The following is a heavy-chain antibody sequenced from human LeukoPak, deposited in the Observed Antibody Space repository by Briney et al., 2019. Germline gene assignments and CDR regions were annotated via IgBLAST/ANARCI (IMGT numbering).Heavy chain of an antibody. Sequence: GASVKVSCKASGYTFTSYDINWVRQATGQGLEWMGWINPNSGGTNYAQKFQGRVTMTRGTSISTAYMELSRLRSDDTAVYYCARALWDDAFDIWGQGTMVTVSS. V-gene: IGHV1-2*02. D-gene: IGHD3-10*01. CDR3: ARALWDDAFDI. CDR2: INPNSGGT. J-gene: IGHJ3*02. CDR1: GYTFTSYD.